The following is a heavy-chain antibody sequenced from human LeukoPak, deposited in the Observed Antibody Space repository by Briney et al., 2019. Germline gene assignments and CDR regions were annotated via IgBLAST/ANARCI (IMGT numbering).Heavy chain of an antibody. CDR3: AGDVMSTALDAFDV. Sequence: TSSETLSLTCTVSGGSIKSYYWNWIRQPPGKGLELIGYIYYSGSPTYNPSLKSRVAISVDTSKNQFSLQLSSVTAADTAVYYCAGDVMSTALDAFDVWGQGTVVTVSS. D-gene: IGHD1-1*01. CDR1: GGSIKSYY. V-gene: IGHV4-59*01. CDR2: IYYSGSP. J-gene: IGHJ3*01.